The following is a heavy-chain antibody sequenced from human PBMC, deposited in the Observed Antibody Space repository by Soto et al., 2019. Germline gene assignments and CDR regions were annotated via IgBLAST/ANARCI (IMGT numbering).Heavy chain of an antibody. V-gene: IGHV1-69*06. CDR3: ARDLNTYYDSSGYPQDY. Sequence: SVKVSCKASGGTFSSYAISWVRQAPGQGLEWMGGIIPIFGTANYAQKFQGRVTITADKSTSTAYMELSSLRSEDTAVYYCARDLNTYYDSSGYPQDYWGQGTLVTVSS. J-gene: IGHJ4*02. CDR1: GGTFSSYA. CDR2: IIPIFGTA. D-gene: IGHD3-22*01.